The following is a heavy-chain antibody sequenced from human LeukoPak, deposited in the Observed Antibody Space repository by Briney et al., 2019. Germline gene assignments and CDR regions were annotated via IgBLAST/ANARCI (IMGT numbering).Heavy chain of an antibody. CDR3: ARDLIMITFGGVIGFDY. CDR2: IKQDGSEK. Sequence: GGSLRHSCAASGFTFSSYWMSWVRQAPGKGLEWVANIKQDGSEKYYVDSVKGRFTISRDNAKNSLYLQMNSLRAEDTAVYYCARDLIMITFGGVIGFDYWGQGTLVTVSS. J-gene: IGHJ4*02. CDR1: GFTFSSYW. V-gene: IGHV3-7*03. D-gene: IGHD3-16*02.